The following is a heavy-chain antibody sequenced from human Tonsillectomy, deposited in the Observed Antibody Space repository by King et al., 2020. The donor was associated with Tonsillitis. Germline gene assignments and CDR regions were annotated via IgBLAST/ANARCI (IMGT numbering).Heavy chain of an antibody. V-gene: IGHV3-15*01. J-gene: IGHJ4*02. CDR3: TTELERRDDY. CDR2: NKSKTDGGTT. D-gene: IGHD1-1*01. CDR1: GFTFSNAW. Sequence: VQLVESGGRLVKPGGSLRLSCAGSGFTFSNAWMSWVRQAPGKGLGWDGRNKSKTDGGTTDYAAPVNCRFTNSRDDSKKTLSLQINSLKTEDTAVYYYTTELERRDDYWGQGTLLTVSS.